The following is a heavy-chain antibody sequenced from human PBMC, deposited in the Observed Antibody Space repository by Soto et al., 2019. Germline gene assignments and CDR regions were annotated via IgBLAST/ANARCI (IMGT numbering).Heavy chain of an antibody. J-gene: IGHJ6*02. Sequence: GEPLKISCKGSGYSFTSYWISWVRQMPGKGLEWMGRIDPSDSYTNYSPSFQGHVTISADKSISTAYLQWSSLKASDTAMYYCARDPPYYDFWSGYPYYYYYGMDVWGQGTTVTVSS. V-gene: IGHV5-10-1*01. D-gene: IGHD3-3*01. CDR1: GYSFTSYW. CDR2: IDPSDSYT. CDR3: ARDPPYYDFWSGYPYYYYYGMDV.